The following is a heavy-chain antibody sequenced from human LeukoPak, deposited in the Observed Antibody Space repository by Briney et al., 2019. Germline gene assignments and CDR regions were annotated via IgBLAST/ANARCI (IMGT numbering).Heavy chain of an antibody. Sequence: ASVKVSCKASGGTFSSYAISWVRQAPGQGLEWMGGIIPIFGTTNYAQKFQDRVTITADKSTSTAYMELSSLRSEDTAVYYCARADYGDRFDYWGQGTLVTVSS. V-gene: IGHV1-69*06. CDR1: GGTFSSYA. D-gene: IGHD4-17*01. J-gene: IGHJ4*02. CDR3: ARADYGDRFDY. CDR2: IIPIFGTT.